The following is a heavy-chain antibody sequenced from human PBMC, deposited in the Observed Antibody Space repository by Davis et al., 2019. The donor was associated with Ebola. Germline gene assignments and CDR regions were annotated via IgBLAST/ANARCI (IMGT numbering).Heavy chain of an antibody. V-gene: IGHV5-10-1*01. Sequence: GESLKISCQCSEYSFSDYWISWVRQMPGKGLEWMGRIDPTYSYTYYSRSFQGHVTISVDKSISTAYLQWGSLKASDTAIYYCARHPSTPPYGMGVWGQGTTVTVSS. CDR2: IDPTYSYT. CDR3: ARHPSTPPYGMGV. D-gene: IGHD2/OR15-2a*01. J-gene: IGHJ6*02. CDR1: EYSFSDYW.